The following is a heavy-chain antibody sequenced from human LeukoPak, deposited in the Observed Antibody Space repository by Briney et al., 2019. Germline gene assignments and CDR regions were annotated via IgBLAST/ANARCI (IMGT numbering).Heavy chain of an antibody. Sequence: SETLSLTCTVSGGSISSSDYYWDWIRQPPGKGLEWIGSGYYSGNTYYSPSLKSRVTISVDTSKNQFSLKLSSVTAADAALYYCARHPSDYTSGWHFDYWGQGTLVTVSS. CDR1: GGSISSSDYY. CDR2: GYYSGNT. D-gene: IGHD6-19*01. V-gene: IGHV4-39*01. CDR3: ARHPSDYTSGWHFDY. J-gene: IGHJ4*02.